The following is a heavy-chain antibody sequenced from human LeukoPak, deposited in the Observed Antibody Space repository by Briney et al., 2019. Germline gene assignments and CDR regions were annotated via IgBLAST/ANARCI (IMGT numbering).Heavy chain of an antibody. CDR1: GFTFNNFG. D-gene: IGHD5-18*01. Sequence: PGRSLRLSCAASGFTFNNFGMHWVRQAPGKGLEWVAVIWYDGSNKYYADSVKGRFTISRDNSKNTLYLQMNSLRAEDTAVYYCAKERDTAMEIDNWGQGTLVTVSS. CDR3: AKERDTAMEIDN. V-gene: IGHV3-33*06. J-gene: IGHJ4*02. CDR2: IWYDGSNK.